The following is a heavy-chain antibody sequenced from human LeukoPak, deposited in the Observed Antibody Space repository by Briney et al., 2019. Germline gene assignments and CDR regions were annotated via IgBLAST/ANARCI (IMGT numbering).Heavy chain of an antibody. CDR2: IYSGGST. CDR3: ARARIAAAGTWGIDY. J-gene: IGHJ4*02. Sequence: GGSLRLSCAASGFTVSSNYMSWVRQAPGKGLEWVSVIYSGGSTYYADSVKGRFTISRDNSKNTLYLQMNSLRAEDTAVYYCARARIAAAGTWGIDYWGQGTLVTVSS. V-gene: IGHV3-66*01. CDR1: GFTVSSNY. D-gene: IGHD6-13*01.